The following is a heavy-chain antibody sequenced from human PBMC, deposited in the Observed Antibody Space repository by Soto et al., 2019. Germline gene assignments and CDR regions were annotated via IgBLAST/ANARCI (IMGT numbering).Heavy chain of an antibody. J-gene: IGHJ6*02. CDR3: ARIAVAGMYYYYYGMDV. Sequence: GESVKISCKGSGYSFTSYWIGWVRQMPGKGLEWMGIIYPGDSDTRYSPSFQGQVTISADKSISTAYLQWSSLKASDTAMYYCARIAVAGMYYYYYGMDVWGQGTTVTVSS. CDR2: IYPGDSDT. D-gene: IGHD6-19*01. CDR1: GYSFTSYW. V-gene: IGHV5-51*01.